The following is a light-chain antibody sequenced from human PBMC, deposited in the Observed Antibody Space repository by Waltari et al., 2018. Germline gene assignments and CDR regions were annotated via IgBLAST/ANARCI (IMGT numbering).Light chain of an antibody. V-gene: IGLV2-14*03. CDR1: SSDIGGYNY. CDR2: NVS. J-gene: IGLJ3*02. Sequence: QSALTQPASVSGSPGQSITISCTGTSSDIGGYNYVSWYQAHPGRAPKPMIFNVSDRPSGVSNCFSGSKSGNTASLTISGLQADDEADYYCSSYTSSGTPWVFGGGTKLTVL. CDR3: SSYTSSGTPWV.